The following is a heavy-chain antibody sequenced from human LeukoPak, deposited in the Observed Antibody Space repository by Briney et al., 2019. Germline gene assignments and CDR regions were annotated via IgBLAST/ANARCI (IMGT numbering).Heavy chain of an antibody. CDR3: ARPADRFLEWLSFDY. J-gene: IGHJ4*02. CDR1: GYTFTSYY. CDR2: INPSGGST. Sequence: WASVKVSCKASGYTFTSYYMHWVRQAPGQGLEWMGIINPSGGSTSYAQKFQGRVTMTRDTSTSTVYMELSSLRSEDTAVYYCARPADRFLEWLSFDYWGQGTLVTVSS. V-gene: IGHV1-46*01. D-gene: IGHD3-3*01.